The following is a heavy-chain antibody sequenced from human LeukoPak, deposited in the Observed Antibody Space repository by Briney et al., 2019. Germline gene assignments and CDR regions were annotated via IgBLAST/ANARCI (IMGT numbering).Heavy chain of an antibody. CDR2: IYYSGST. Sequence: SETLSLTCTVSGGSISSGGYYWSWIRQHPGKGLEWIGYIYYSGSTYYNPSFKSRVTISVDTSKNQFSLKLSSVTAADTAVYYCARGYEYSSSFVDYWGQGTLVTVSS. V-gene: IGHV4-31*03. D-gene: IGHD6-6*01. CDR1: GGSISSGGYY. CDR3: ARGYEYSSSFVDY. J-gene: IGHJ4*02.